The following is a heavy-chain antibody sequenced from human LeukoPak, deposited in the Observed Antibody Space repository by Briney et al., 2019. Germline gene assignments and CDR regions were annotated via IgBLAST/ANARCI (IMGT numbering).Heavy chain of an antibody. D-gene: IGHD3-22*01. CDR2: INHSGST. CDR1: GGSFSGYY. J-gene: IGHJ4*02. CDR3: ARGRGYYYDSSGYYYGKYFDY. Sequence: SETLSLTCAVYGGSFSGYYWSWIRQPPGKGLEWIGEINHSGSTNYNPSLKSRVTISVDTSKNQFSLKLSSVTAADTAVYYCARGRGYYYDSSGYYYGKYFDYWGQGTLVTVSS. V-gene: IGHV4-34*01.